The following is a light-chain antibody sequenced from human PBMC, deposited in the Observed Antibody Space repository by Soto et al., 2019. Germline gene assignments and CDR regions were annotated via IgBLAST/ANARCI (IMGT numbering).Light chain of an antibody. V-gene: IGKV3-20*01. Sequence: IVLTQSPGTLSLSPGEAGTLSCRASQTINSSYLAWYQQRPGQAPRLLMYGASNRATGVPDRFSGRRSGTDFTLTITRLEPEDFAVYYCQQSDTSPCTFGPGTKVDVK. CDR1: QTINSSY. CDR3: QQSDTSPCT. CDR2: GAS. J-gene: IGKJ3*01.